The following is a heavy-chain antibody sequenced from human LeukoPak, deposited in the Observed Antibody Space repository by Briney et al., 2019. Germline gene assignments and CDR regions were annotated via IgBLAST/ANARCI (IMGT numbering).Heavy chain of an antibody. V-gene: IGHV3-74*01. CDR1: GFTFKLYW. CDR3: VRGGPSTWS. J-gene: IGHJ5*02. CDR2: INDDGSDT. Sequence: PGGSLRLSCAASGFTFKLYWMHWVRQVPGKRPVWVSRINDDGSDTIYADSVRGRFTIFRDDAKNTVYLQMNNLRAEDTAVYYCVRGGPSTWSWGQGTLVTVSS. D-gene: IGHD2-15*01.